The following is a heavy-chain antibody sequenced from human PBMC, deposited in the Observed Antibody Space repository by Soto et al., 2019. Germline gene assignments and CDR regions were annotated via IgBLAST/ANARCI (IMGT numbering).Heavy chain of an antibody. CDR2: INYRGST. D-gene: IGHD3-3*01. J-gene: IGHJ6*02. CDR1: GGSFTGYY. Sequence: QVQLQQWGAGLLKPSETLSLTCAVYGGSFTGYYWTWIRQTPGKGLEWIGEINYRGSTYYNPSLEGRITMALXTXXXQXXLKLSSVTAADTAVYFCVRGQPHRITIFEVVIRSYDYGMDVWGQGTTVTVSS. CDR3: VRGQPHRITIFEVVIRSYDYGMDV. V-gene: IGHV4-34*01.